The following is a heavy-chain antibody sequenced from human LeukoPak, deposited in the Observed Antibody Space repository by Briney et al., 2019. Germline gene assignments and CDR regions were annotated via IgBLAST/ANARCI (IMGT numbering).Heavy chain of an antibody. CDR1: GGSISSSSYY. D-gene: IGHD3-9*01. V-gene: IGHV4-39*07. CDR3: VARYFDWLSYFDY. J-gene: IGHJ4*02. Sequence: SETLSLTCTVSGGSISSSSYYWSWVRQLPGKGLEWIGEIYHSGSTNYNPSLKSRVTISVDKSKNQFSLKLSSVTAADTAVYYCVARYFDWLSYFDYWGQGTLVTVSS. CDR2: IYHSGST.